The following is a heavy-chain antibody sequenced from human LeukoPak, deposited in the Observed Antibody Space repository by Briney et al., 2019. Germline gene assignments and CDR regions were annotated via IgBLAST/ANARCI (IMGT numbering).Heavy chain of an antibody. V-gene: IGHV4-61*02. CDR2: IYTSGST. CDR3: ARVEGMATIDY. J-gene: IGHJ4*02. D-gene: IGHD5-24*01. Sequence: SETLSLPCTVSGGSISSGSYYWSWIRQPAGKGLEWIGRIYTSGSTNYNPSLKSRVTISVDTSKNQFSLKLSSVTAADTAVYYCARVEGMATIDYWGQGTLVTVSS. CDR1: GGSISSGSYY.